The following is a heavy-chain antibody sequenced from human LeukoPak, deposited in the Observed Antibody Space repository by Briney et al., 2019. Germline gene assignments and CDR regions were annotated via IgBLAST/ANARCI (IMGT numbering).Heavy chain of an antibody. CDR1: GGSFSGYY. CDR2: INHSGST. V-gene: IGHV4-34*01. J-gene: IGHJ5*02. Sequence: SGTLSLTCAVYGGSFSGYYWSWIRQPPGKGLEWIGEINHSGSTNYNPSLKSRVTISVDTSKNQFSLKLSSVTAADTAVYYCARGDIVVVPAAIISWFDPWGQGTLVTVSS. CDR3: ARGDIVVVPAAIISWFDP. D-gene: IGHD2-2*02.